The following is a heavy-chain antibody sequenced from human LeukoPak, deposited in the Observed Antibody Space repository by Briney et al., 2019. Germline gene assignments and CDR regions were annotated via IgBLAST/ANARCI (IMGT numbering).Heavy chain of an antibody. V-gene: IGHV4-59*08. CDR2: IYYSGST. CDR3: ARRRRIAVAGTNWFDP. D-gene: IGHD6-19*01. Sequence: SETLSLTCTVSGGSISSYYWSWIRQPPGKGLEWIGYIYYSGSTNYNPSLKSRVTISVDTSKNQFSLKLSSVTAADTAVYYCARRRRIAVAGTNWFDPWGQGTLVTVSS. J-gene: IGHJ5*02. CDR1: GGSISSYY.